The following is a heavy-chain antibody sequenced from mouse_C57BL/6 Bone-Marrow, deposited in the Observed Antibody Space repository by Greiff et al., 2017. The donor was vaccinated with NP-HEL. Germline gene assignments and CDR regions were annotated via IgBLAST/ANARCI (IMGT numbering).Heavy chain of an antibody. J-gene: IGHJ1*03. V-gene: IGHV1-69*01. D-gene: IGHD4-1*01. Sequence: QVQLQQSGAELVMPGASVKLSCKASGYTFTSYWMHWVKQRPGQGLEWIGEIDPSDSYTNYNQKFKGKSTLTVDKSSSTAYMQLSSLTSEDSAVSYCARLWEYWYFDVWGTGTTVTASS. CDR2: IDPSDSYT. CDR3: ARLWEYWYFDV. CDR1: GYTFTSYW.